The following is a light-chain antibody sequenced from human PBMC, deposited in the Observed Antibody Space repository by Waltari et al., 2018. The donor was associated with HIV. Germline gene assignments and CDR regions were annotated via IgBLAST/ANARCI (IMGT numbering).Light chain of an antibody. CDR3: QQYNKWPPWT. CDR1: QSVGSN. V-gene: IGKV3-15*01. CDR2: GAS. J-gene: IGKJ1*01. Sequence: EIVMTQSPATLSVSPGERATLSCRASQSVGSNLAWYQQKPGRAPRLLIYGASTRATGIPVRFSGSGSGTEFTLTISSLQSEDFAVYYCQQYNKWPPWTFGQGTKVEIK.